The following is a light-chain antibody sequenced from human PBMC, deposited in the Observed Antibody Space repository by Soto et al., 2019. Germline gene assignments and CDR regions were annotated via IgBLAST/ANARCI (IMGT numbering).Light chain of an antibody. CDR3: QQYHGFPYT. Sequence: DIQMTQSPSTLSASVGDRVTITCRASQSILTWLAWYQQKPGKAPKLLIYDASNLQSGVPSRFSGSGFGTEFTPNISSLQPDDFATYYCQQYHGFPYTFGLGTKVDIK. J-gene: IGKJ2*01. V-gene: IGKV1-5*01. CDR1: QSILTW. CDR2: DAS.